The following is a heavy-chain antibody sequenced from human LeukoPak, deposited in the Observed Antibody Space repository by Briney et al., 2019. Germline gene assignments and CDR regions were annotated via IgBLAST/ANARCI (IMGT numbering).Heavy chain of an antibody. D-gene: IGHD7-27*01. Sequence: GASVKVSCKASGYTFTSHDINWVRQATGQGLEWMGWMSPNSGDTGYAQKFQGRLTMTSDSSISTAYMELSSLRSEDTAIYYCVRTPPNWGFDYWGQGTLVTVSS. CDR1: GYTFTSHD. CDR2: MSPNSGDT. CDR3: VRTPPNWGFDY. J-gene: IGHJ4*02. V-gene: IGHV1-8*01.